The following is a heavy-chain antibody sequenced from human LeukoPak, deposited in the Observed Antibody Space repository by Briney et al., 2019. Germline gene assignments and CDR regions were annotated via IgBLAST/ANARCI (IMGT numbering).Heavy chain of an antibody. CDR2: ISSSSSYI. J-gene: IGHJ4*02. D-gene: IGHD3-10*02. V-gene: IGHV3-21*01. CDR3: ARGTMSPYYSDY. Sequence: GWSLRLSCAASGFTFSSYSMNWVRQAPGKGLEWVSFISSSSSYIYYADSVKGRFTISRDNAKNSLYLQMNSLRAEDTAVYYCARGTMSPYYSDYWGQGTLVTVSS. CDR1: GFTFSSYS.